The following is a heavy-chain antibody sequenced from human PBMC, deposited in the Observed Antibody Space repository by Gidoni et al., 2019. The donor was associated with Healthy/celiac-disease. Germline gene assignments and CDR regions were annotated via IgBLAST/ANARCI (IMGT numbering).Heavy chain of an antibody. CDR2: IIPLFGTA. CDR3: ARKPNHLIWGHNWCDS. Sequence: QVHLVQSGAEVKTPGSAVKVSCNASGGNCSSYAISWVRQAPGPGLEWMGGIIPLFGTANYAQKFHGRVTITADESTHTAYMELSSLRSEDTAVSYCARKPNHLIWGHNWCDSWGQGTLVTVSS. D-gene: IGHD3-16*01. CDR1: GGNCSSYA. V-gene: IGHV1-69*01. J-gene: IGHJ5*01.